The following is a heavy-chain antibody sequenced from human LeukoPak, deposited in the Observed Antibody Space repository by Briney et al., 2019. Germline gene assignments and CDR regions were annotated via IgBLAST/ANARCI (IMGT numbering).Heavy chain of an antibody. V-gene: IGHV4-34*01. CDR2: INHSGST. CDR3: AREGSGNTAMAAPDY. CDR1: GGSFSGYY. D-gene: IGHD5-18*01. Sequence: PSETLSLTCAVYGGSFSGYYWSWIRQPPGKGLELIGEINHSGSTNYNPSLKSRVTISVDTSKDQFSLKLSSVTAADTAVYYCAREGSGNTAMAAPDYWGQGTLVTVSS. J-gene: IGHJ4*02.